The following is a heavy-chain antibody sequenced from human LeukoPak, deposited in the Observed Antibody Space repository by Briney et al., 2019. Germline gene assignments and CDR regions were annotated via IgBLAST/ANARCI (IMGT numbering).Heavy chain of an antibody. Sequence: SVKVSCKASGGTFSSYAISWVRQAPGQGLEWMGGIIPIFGTANYAQKFQGRVTITTDESTSTAYMELSSLRSEDTAVYYCARGGLRFLDPRDYFDYWGQGTLVTVSS. CDR1: GGTFSSYA. CDR2: IIPIFGTA. V-gene: IGHV1-69*05. J-gene: IGHJ4*02. D-gene: IGHD3-3*01. CDR3: ARGGLRFLDPRDYFDY.